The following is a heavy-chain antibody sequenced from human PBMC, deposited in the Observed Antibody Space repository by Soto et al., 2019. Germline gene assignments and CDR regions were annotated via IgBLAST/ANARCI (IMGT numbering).Heavy chain of an antibody. J-gene: IGHJ5*02. D-gene: IGHD3-10*01. CDR1: GYAFTTSA. Sequence: QVHLVQSGAEVQKPGASVMISCQASGYAFTTSAIHWVRQAPGQSLEWMGWINPATGDTKYSQSVRGRVTFALDTSATTAYMDLSSLASHDTAVYYCARAAGRSKLLPYYFHPWGQGTLVTVSS. V-gene: IGHV1-3*01. CDR2: INPATGDT. CDR3: ARAAGRSKLLPYYFHP.